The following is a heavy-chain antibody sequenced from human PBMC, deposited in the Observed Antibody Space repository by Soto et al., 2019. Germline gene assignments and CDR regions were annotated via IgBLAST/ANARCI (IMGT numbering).Heavy chain of an antibody. CDR1: GGSVSSGSYY. D-gene: IGHD6-6*01. CDR2: IYYSGST. V-gene: IGHV4-61*01. Sequence: SETLSLTCTVSGGSVSSGSYYWSWIRQPPGKGLEWIGYIYYSGSTNYNPSLKSRVTISVDTSKNQFSLKLSSVTAADPAVYYCASSAVRERNLHSSSSPHYWGQGTLVTVAS. J-gene: IGHJ4*02. CDR3: ASSAVRERNLHSSSSPHY.